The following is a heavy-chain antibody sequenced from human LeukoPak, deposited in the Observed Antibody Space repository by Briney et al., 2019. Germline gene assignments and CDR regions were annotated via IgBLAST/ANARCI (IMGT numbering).Heavy chain of an antibody. D-gene: IGHD6-6*01. J-gene: IGHJ5*02. CDR1: GYGFSDYY. CDR2: INPRSGGT. Sequence: GASLKVSCQASGYGFSDYYVHWIRRAPGQGLEWMGWINPRSGGTIYAQKFQGRVSMTRDTFTTTAYMEIHSLISDDTAIYYCARGWQINSSGGFVDPWGQGTLITVSS. V-gene: IGHV1-2*02. CDR3: ARGWQINSSGGFVDP.